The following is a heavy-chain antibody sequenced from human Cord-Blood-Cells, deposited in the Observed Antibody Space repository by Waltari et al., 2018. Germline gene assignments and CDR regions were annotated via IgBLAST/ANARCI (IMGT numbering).Heavy chain of an antibody. J-gene: IGHJ3*02. CDR1: GFTFSSYS. D-gene: IGHD6-6*01. Sequence: EVQLVESGGGLVKPGGSLRLSCAASGFTFSSYSMNWVRQAPGKGLEWVSSISSSSSYIYYADSVKGRFTISRDNAKNSLYLQMNSLRAEDTAVYYCARLRWGSARPKGGDAFDIWGQGTMVTVSS. CDR2: ISSSSSYI. CDR3: ARLRWGSARPKGGDAFDI. V-gene: IGHV3-21*01.